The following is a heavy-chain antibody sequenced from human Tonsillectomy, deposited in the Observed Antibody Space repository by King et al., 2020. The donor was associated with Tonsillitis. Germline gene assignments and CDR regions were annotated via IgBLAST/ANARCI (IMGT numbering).Heavy chain of an antibody. V-gene: IGHV4-31*03. J-gene: IGHJ6*02. D-gene: IGHD2-2*01. CDR3: AEVVPAAPRSSYYYGMDV. CDR1: GGSVSSGGYC. Sequence: VQLQESGPGLVKPSQTLSLTCTFSGGSVSSGGYCWSWIRQHPGKGLEWIGYMYNSGSTDYNPSLKSRVTISVDTSKNQFSLKLSSVTAADTAVDYCAEVVPAAPRSSYYYGMDVWGQGTTVTVSS. CDR2: MYNSGST.